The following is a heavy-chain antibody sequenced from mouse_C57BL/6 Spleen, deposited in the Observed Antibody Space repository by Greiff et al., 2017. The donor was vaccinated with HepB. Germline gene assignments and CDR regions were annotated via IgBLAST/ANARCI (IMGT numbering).Heavy chain of an antibody. CDR1: GYTFTDYY. Sequence: VQLKQSGAELVRPGASVKLSCKASGYTFTDYYINWVKQRPGQGLEWIARIYPGSGNTYYNEKFKGKATLTAEKSSSTAYMQLSSLTSEDSAVYFCARDSTEYFDYWGQGTTLTVSS. J-gene: IGHJ2*01. CDR3: ARDSTEYFDY. CDR2: IYPGSGNT. V-gene: IGHV1-76*01.